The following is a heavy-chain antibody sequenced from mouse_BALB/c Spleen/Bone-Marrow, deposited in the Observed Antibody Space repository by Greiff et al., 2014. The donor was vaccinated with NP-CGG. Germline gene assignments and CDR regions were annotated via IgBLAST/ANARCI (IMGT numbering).Heavy chain of an antibody. J-gene: IGHJ3*01. V-gene: IGHV1-69*02. Sequence: QVQLQQSGAELVKPGASVKLSCKASGYTFTSYWMHWVKQRPGQGLEWIGEIDPSDSYTNYNQKFKGKATLTVDKSSSTAYMQLSSLTSEDSAVYYCARYYYGSSLAWFAYWGQGTLVTVSA. CDR3: ARYYYGSSLAWFAY. CDR1: GYTFTSYW. CDR2: IDPSDSYT. D-gene: IGHD1-1*01.